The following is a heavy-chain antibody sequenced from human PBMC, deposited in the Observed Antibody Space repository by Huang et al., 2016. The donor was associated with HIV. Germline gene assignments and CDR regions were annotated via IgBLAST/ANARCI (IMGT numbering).Heavy chain of an antibody. V-gene: IGHV3-49*03. CDR3: SPSGDDYFYFYMDV. CDR2: VRSKAFGGAA. CDR1: GFIFNDFA. J-gene: IGHJ6*03. D-gene: IGHD4-17*01. Sequence: QLVESGGDSVQSGRSLRLSCRGSGFIFNDFAINWFRQSPGKVLEGIGFVRSKAFGGAAKSAPSVKDRFTVSRDEAKNVAFLQMDNLQVDDTAIYYCSPSGDDYFYFYMDVWGNGTTVIVS.